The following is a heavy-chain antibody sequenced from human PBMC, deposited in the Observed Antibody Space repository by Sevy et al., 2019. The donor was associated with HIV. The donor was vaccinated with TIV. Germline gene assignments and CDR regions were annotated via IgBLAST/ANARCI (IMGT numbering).Heavy chain of an antibody. Sequence: GGSLRLSCAASGFIFSSYWMSWVRQAPGKGLEWVANINQDGSEKHYADSVKGGFSISRDNPKNSLYVQMKSLRADDTAVYYCARGGCSSTRCYQVGDWFDSWGQGALVTVSS. CDR2: INQDGSEK. D-gene: IGHD2-2*01. J-gene: IGHJ5*01. CDR3: ARGGCSSTRCYQVGDWFDS. CDR1: GFIFSSYW. V-gene: IGHV3-7*01.